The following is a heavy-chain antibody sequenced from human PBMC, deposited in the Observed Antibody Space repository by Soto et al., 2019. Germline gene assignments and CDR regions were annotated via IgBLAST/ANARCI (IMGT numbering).Heavy chain of an antibody. D-gene: IGHD3-10*01. J-gene: IGHJ4*02. V-gene: IGHV3-23*01. CDR3: VGGSKDSYPGSRIFDF. Sequence: EVQLLESGGDLIQPGGSLRLSCVASGLTFGSRAMSWVRQSPGEGLEWVSTITDTGGDAKYADSVRGRFAISRDNSKNTLYRQLSAQRAEDSAIYYCVGGSKDSYPGSRIFDFWGRGSLVTVSS. CDR1: GLTFGSRA. CDR2: ITDTGGDA.